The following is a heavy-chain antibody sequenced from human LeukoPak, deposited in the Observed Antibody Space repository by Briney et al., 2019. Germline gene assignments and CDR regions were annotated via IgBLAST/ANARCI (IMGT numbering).Heavy chain of an antibody. Sequence: SETLSLTCTVSGGSISSGVYYWTWIRQHPGRGLEWIGYIYYSGSTYYNPSLKSRVSISVDTSKNQFSLKVSSVTAADTAVYYCAREVKSGGYNYYGMDVWGQGTTVTVSS. CDR2: IYYSGST. CDR1: GGSISSGVYY. V-gene: IGHV4-31*03. CDR3: AREVKSGGYNYYGMDV. J-gene: IGHJ6*02. D-gene: IGHD4-23*01.